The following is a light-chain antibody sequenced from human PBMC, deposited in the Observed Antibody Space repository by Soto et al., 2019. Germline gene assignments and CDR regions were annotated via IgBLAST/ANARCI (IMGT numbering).Light chain of an antibody. CDR2: AAS. V-gene: IGKV1-27*01. CDR1: QDINDF. Sequence: DIQMTQSPSYLSASIGDRVTITCRASQDINDFLAWYQQKPVKVPKLLIYAASTLQSGVPSRFSGSGSGTDFTLTISILQPEDVATYYCHKYNSAPFAFGPGTKVDIK. J-gene: IGKJ3*01. CDR3: HKYNSAPFA.